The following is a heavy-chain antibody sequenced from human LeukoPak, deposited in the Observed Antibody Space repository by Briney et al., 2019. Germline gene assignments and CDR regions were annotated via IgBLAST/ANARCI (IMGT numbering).Heavy chain of an antibody. V-gene: IGHV3-23*01. CDR3: AKNVLLWLGELSAWFDP. Sequence: GGSLRLSCAASGFTFSSYAMSWVRQAPGKGLEWVSAISGSGGSTYYADSVKGRFTISRDNSKNTLYLQMNSLRAEDTAVYYCAKNVLLWLGELSAWFDPWGQGTLVNVSS. CDR2: ISGSGGST. J-gene: IGHJ5*02. D-gene: IGHD3-10*01. CDR1: GFTFSSYA.